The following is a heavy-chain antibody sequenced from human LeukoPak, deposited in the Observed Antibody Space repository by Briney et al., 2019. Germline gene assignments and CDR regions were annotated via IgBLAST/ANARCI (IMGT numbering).Heavy chain of an antibody. V-gene: IGHV3-7*01. CDR3: ARGRGYDILTGYYHPFDY. CDR2: IKQDGSEK. Sequence: GGSLRLSCAASGFTFSSYWMSWVRQAPGKGLEWVANIKQDGSEKYYVDSVKGRFTISRDNAKNSLYLQMNSLRAGDTAVYYCARGRGYDILTGYYHPFDYWGQGTLVTVSS. J-gene: IGHJ4*02. D-gene: IGHD3-9*01. CDR1: GFTFSSYW.